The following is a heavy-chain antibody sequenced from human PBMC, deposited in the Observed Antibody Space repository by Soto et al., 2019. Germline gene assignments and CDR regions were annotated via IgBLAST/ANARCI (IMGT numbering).Heavy chain of an antibody. Sequence: QVQLQESGPGLVKPSGTLSLTCAVSGASISDNWWSWVRQPPGKGLEWIGEIYHSGTTHYNPSLWSRVSMSVDKSKNHFSLNLNSVTAADTAVYYCARHTAVPRTTGFDYWGLGTLVTVSS. CDR2: IYHSGTT. CDR1: GASISDNW. D-gene: IGHD6-19*01. V-gene: IGHV4-4*02. CDR3: ARHTAVPRTTGFDY. J-gene: IGHJ4*02.